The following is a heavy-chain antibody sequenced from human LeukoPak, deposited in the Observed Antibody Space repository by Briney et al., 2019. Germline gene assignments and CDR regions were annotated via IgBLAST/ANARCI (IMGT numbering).Heavy chain of an antibody. CDR3: AREPLVVPAAISYYGMDV. J-gene: IGHJ6*02. Sequence: SQTLSLTCTVSGGLISSGDYYWSWIRQTPGKGLEWIGYIYYSGSTYYNPSLKSRVTISVDTSKNQFSLKLSSVTAADTAVYYCAREPLVVPAAISYYGMDVWGQGTTVTVSS. CDR1: GGLISSGDYY. V-gene: IGHV4-30-4*01. D-gene: IGHD2-2*01. CDR2: IYYSGST.